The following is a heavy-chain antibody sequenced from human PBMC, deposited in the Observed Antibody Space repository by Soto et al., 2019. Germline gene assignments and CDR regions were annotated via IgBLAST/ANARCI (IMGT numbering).Heavy chain of an antibody. D-gene: IGHD6-6*01. CDR3: ARGGEYSSFIWFDP. Sequence: ASVKVSCKASGYIFTGCYMHWVRQAPGQGLEWMGWINPDSGGTKYAQKFQAWVTMTRDTSMSTAYMELSRLKSDDTAVYYCARGGEYSSFIWFDPWGQGTPVTVSS. CDR1: GYIFTGCY. V-gene: IGHV1-2*04. CDR2: INPDSGGT. J-gene: IGHJ5*02.